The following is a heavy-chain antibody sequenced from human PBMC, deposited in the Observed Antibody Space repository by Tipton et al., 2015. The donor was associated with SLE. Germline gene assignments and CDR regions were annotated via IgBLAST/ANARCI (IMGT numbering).Heavy chain of an antibody. Sequence: TLSLTCAVYGGSFSGYYWSWIRQPPGKGLEWIGEINHSGSTNYNPSLKSRVTISVDTSKNQFSLKLSSVTAADTAVYYCARVSLGIAVAGIDYWGRGTLVTVSS. CDR2: INHSGST. V-gene: IGHV4-34*01. D-gene: IGHD6-19*01. J-gene: IGHJ2*01. CDR3: ARVSLGIAVAGIDY. CDR1: GGSFSGYY.